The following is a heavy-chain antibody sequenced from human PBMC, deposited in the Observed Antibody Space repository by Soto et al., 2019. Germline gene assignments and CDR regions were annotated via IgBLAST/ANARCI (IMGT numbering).Heavy chain of an antibody. Sequence: SETLSLTCSVSGGSISSRDSYWGWIRQPPGKGLEWIGTIYFSGSTYYNPSLKSRVTMSVDTSKNQFSLKLSSVTAADTAVYYCARHWGRGAAGTCYNWGQGTLVTVS. V-gene: IGHV4-39*01. CDR1: GGSISSRDSY. J-gene: IGHJ4*02. CDR3: ARHWGRGAAGTCYN. D-gene: IGHD6-13*01. CDR2: IYFSGST.